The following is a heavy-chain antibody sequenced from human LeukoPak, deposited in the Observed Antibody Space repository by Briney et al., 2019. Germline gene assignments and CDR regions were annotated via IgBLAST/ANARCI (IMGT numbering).Heavy chain of an antibody. J-gene: IGHJ4*02. CDR2: ISGHNGNT. CDR3: ARDFSTHHLPDY. CDR1: VYTFSSYL. D-gene: IGHD2-2*01. V-gene: IGHV1-18*01. Sequence: ASVKVSCKASVYTFSSYLISWVRQVPGQGLEWMGWISGHNGNTDLAQKLQGRVTMTTDTSTSTAYMELRSLRSDDTAVYYCARDFSTHHLPDYWGQGTLVTVSS.